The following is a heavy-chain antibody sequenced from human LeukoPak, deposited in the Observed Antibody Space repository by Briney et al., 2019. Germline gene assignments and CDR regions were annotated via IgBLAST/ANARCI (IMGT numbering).Heavy chain of an antibody. J-gene: IGHJ4*02. D-gene: IGHD3-9*01. CDR3: ARVTRDILTGQTIDY. CDR2: INPSGGST. Sequence: GASVKVSCKASGYTFTSCYMHWVRQAPGQGLEWMGIINPSGGSTSYAQKFQGRVTMTRDTSTSTVYMELSSLRSEDTAVYYCARVTRDILTGQTIDYWGQGTLVTVSS. CDR1: GYTFTSCY. V-gene: IGHV1-46*01.